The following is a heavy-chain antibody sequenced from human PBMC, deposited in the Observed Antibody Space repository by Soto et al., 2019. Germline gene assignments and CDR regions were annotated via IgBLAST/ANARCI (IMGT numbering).Heavy chain of an antibody. J-gene: IGHJ4*02. CDR3: ARRQVTRGSNYNFDY. V-gene: IGHV4-34*01. Sequence: QVQLQQWGAGLLKPSETLSLTCAVYGGSFSGYYWSWIRQPPGKGLEWIGEINHSGSTNYNPSLKSRVTVSVDTSKNQFSLKLSSVTAADTAMYTYARRQVTRGSNYNFDYWGQGTLVTVCS. CDR1: GGSFSGYY. D-gene: IGHD4-4*01. CDR2: INHSGST.